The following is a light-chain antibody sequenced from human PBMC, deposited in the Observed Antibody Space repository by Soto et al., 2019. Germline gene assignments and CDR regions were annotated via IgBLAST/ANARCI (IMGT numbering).Light chain of an antibody. Sequence: EIVMTQSPATLSVSPGERATLSCRASQSVSSNLAWYQQKPGQAPRLLIYAASARATGIPARFSGSGSGTEFTLTISSLQSEDFAVYYCQQFYNTPPYTFGQGTRLEIK. CDR1: QSVSSN. CDR2: AAS. V-gene: IGKV3-15*01. J-gene: IGKJ2*01. CDR3: QQFYNTPPYT.